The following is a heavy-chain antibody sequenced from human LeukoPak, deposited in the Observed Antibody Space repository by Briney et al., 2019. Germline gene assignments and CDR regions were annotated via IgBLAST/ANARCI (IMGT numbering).Heavy chain of an antibody. Sequence: NPSETLSLTCTVSGGSFNSGSYYWNWIRQPPGKGLEWIGYIYYSGSTNYNPSLKSRVTISVDTSKNQFSLKLSSVTAADTAVYYCARAAYSGSYHSDYWGQGTLVTVSS. V-gene: IGHV4-61*01. D-gene: IGHD1-26*01. CDR3: ARAAYSGSYHSDY. CDR2: IYYSGST. CDR1: GGSFNSGSYY. J-gene: IGHJ4*02.